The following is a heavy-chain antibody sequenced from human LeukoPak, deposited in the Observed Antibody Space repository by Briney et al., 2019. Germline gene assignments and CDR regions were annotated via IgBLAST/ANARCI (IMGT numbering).Heavy chain of an antibody. D-gene: IGHD3-9*01. J-gene: IGHJ4*02. Sequence: SETLALTCTVSGGSISSSSYYWGWIRQPPGKGLEWIGSIYYSGSTYYNPSLKSRVTISVDTSKNQFSLQLSSVTAADTAVYYCARQRVYDILTGYGNPFDYWGQGTLVTVSS. V-gene: IGHV4-39*01. CDR3: ARQRVYDILTGYGNPFDY. CDR1: GGSISSSSYY. CDR2: IYYSGST.